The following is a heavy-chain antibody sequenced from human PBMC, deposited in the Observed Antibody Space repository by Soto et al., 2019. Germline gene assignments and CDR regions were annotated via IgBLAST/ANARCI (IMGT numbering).Heavy chain of an antibody. V-gene: IGHV3-23*01. D-gene: IGHD3-3*01. CDR3: AKTHYDVLDY. CDR2: INCCGGST. CDR1: GFSFSTYA. Sequence: EVQLLESGGGLVQPGGSLRLSCAASGFSFSTYAMSWVRQAPGKGLEWVSAINCCGGSTYYADYVKGRFTISRDDSKNTLYLQMNSLRAEDTAVYYCAKTHYDVLDYWGQGTLVTVSS. J-gene: IGHJ4*02.